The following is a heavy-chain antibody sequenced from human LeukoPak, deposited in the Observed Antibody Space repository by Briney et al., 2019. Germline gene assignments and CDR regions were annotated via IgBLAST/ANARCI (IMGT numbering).Heavy chain of an antibody. J-gene: IGHJ4*02. CDR2: INHSGST. V-gene: IGHV4-34*01. D-gene: IGHD3-3*01. CDR1: GGSFSGYY. CDR3: ARERDYDFWSGYYHQPDY. Sequence: SETLSLTCAVYGGSFSGYYWSWIRQPPGKGLEWIGEINHSGSTNYNPSLKSRVTISVDTSKNQFSLKLSSVTAADTAVYYCARERDYDFWSGYYHQPDYWGQGTLVIVSS.